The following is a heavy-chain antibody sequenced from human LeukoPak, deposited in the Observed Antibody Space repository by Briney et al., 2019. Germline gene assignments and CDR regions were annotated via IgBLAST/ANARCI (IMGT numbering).Heavy chain of an antibody. Sequence: PGGSLRLSCAASGFTFSTYAMSWVRQAPGKGPEWVSTISSGGGFTYYSESVKGRFTISRDSSKSTLCLQMNSLRAEDTAVYYCAKGLRIRAGVPDYWGQGTLVTVSS. CDR3: AKGLRIRAGVPDY. CDR1: GFTFSTYA. J-gene: IGHJ4*02. CDR2: ISSGGGFT. V-gene: IGHV3-23*01. D-gene: IGHD2-8*01.